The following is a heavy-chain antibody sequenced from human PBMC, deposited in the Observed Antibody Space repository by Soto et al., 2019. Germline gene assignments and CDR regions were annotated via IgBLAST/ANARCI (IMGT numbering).Heavy chain of an antibody. CDR2: ISGSGGST. Sequence: GGSLRLSCAASGFTFSSYAMSWVRQAPGKGLEWVSAISGSGGSTYYADSVKGLFTISRDNSKNTLYLQMNSLRAEDTAVYYCAKSKGEDSSGYYSRYYYYGMDVWGQGTTVTVSS. J-gene: IGHJ6*02. CDR1: GFTFSSYA. V-gene: IGHV3-23*01. CDR3: AKSKGEDSSGYYSRYYYYGMDV. D-gene: IGHD3-22*01.